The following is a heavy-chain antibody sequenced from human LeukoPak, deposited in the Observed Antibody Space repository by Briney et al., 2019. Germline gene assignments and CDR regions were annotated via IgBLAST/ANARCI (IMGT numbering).Heavy chain of an antibody. CDR1: GYTFTSYG. D-gene: IGHD5-12*01. Sequence: ASVKVSCKASGYTFTSYGISWVRQAPGQGLEGMGWISAYNGNTNYAQKFQGRVTITRNTSISTAYMDLSSLRSDDTAVYYCARREVAYYYYYYMDVWGKGTTVTVSS. CDR2: ISAYNGNT. J-gene: IGHJ6*03. CDR3: ARREVAYYYYYYMDV. V-gene: IGHV1-18*01.